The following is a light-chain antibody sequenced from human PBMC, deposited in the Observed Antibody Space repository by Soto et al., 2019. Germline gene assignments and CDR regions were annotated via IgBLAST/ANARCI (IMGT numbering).Light chain of an antibody. Sequence: IVLTQSPATLCLCPLGRATLSWWSSQSFSSYLAWYQHKPGQAPRLLIYDASNRATGIPARFSGSGSGTDFTLTIRSLEPEDFAVYSCKHRRNCTCPFAKGTXVEIK. V-gene: IGKV3-11*01. J-gene: IGKJ1*01. CDR3: KHRRNCTCP. CDR2: DAS. CDR1: QSFSSY.